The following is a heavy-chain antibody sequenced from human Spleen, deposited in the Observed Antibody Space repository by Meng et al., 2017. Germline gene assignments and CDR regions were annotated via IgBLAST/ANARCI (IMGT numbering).Heavy chain of an antibody. CDR3: ARGGEMLFGFGAIDM. Sequence: ASVKVSCKASGYTFIDHYLHWVRQAPGQGLEWMGWINPKSGGTESARNFHGRVTLTRDKSSTTAYMEVRRLTSDDTAMYYCARGGEMLFGFGAIDMWGQGTRVTVSS. J-gene: IGHJ3*02. CDR2: INPKSGGT. V-gene: IGHV1-2*02. D-gene: IGHD3-10*02. CDR1: GYTFIDHY.